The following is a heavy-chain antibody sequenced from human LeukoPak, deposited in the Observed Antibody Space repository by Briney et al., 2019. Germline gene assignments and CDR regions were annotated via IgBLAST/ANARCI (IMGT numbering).Heavy chain of an antibody. J-gene: IGHJ4*02. CDR3: ARVNYYGSGSYLMGFDY. CDR1: GYTFTSQG. V-gene: IGHV1-69*06. D-gene: IGHD3-10*01. Sequence: GASVKVSCKASGYTFTSQGISWVRQAPGQGLEWMGGIIPIFGTANYAQKFQGRVTITADKSTSTAYMELSSLRSEDTAVYYCARVNYYGSGSYLMGFDYWGQGTLVTVSS. CDR2: IIPIFGTA.